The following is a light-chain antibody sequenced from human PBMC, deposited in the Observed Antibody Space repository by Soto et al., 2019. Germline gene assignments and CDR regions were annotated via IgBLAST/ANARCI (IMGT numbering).Light chain of an antibody. V-gene: IGLV2-14*01. J-gene: IGLJ3*02. CDR2: KVS. CDR3: SSYSTTTTPQWV. Sequence: QSALTQPASVSGSPGQSITIPCTGSSNDIGGYNYVSWYQQHPGRAPKLVIYKVSDRPSGVSTRFSASKSCNTASLTISGLQAEDEADYYCSSYSTTTTPQWVFGGGTKLTVL. CDR1: SNDIGGYNY.